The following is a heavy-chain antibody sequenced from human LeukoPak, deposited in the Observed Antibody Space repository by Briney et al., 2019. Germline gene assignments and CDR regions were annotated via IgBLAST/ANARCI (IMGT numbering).Heavy chain of an antibody. D-gene: IGHD2-2*02. V-gene: IGHV3-15*01. J-gene: IGHJ4*02. CDR1: AFTFSNAY. CDR3: TTGRLYSGYFYY. Sequence: GGSLRLSCAASAFTFSNAYMNWVRQIPGKGLEWVARTKTKIDGGTTDYAAPVKGRFTISRDDSKNTLYLQMNSLKTEDTAVYYCTTGRLYSGYFYYWGQGTLVTVSS. CDR2: TKTKIDGGTT.